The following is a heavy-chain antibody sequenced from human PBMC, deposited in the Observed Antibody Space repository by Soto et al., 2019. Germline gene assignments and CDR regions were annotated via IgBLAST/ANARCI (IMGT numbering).Heavy chain of an antibody. CDR2: IYHSGST. D-gene: IGHD4-17*01. V-gene: IGHV4-30-2*01. J-gene: IGHJ4*02. Sequence: QLQLQESGSGLVKPSQTLSLTCAVSGGSISSGGYSWSWIRQPPGKGLEWIGYIYHSGSTYYNPSPKSRVTRSRARSKNQFSLQLSSVTAADTAVYYCATGGKTVTPFDYWGQGTLVTVSS. CDR3: ATGGKTVTPFDY. CDR1: GGSISSGGYS.